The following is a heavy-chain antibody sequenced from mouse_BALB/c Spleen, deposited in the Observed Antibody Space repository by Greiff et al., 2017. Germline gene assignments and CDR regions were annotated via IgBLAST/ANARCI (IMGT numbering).Heavy chain of an antibody. V-gene: IGHV1S40*01. CDR1: GYIFITYW. CDR2: IFPASGST. CDR3: ARRGERYFDV. Sequence: QVQLQQSGPELVRPGASVKLSCKASGYIFITYWMNWVKQRPGQGLEWIGQIFPASGSTNYNEMFEGKATLTVDTSSSTAYMQLSSLTSEDSAVYYCARRGERYFDVWGAGTTVTVSS. J-gene: IGHJ1*01.